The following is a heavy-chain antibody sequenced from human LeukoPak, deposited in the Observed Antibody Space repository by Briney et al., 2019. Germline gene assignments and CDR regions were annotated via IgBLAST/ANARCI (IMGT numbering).Heavy chain of an antibody. CDR1: GYRFTSYW. Sequence: GESLKISCQGSGYRFTSYWIGWVRQMPGKGLEWMGIIYPGDSDTRYSPSFQGQVTISADKSISTAYLQWSSLKASDTAMYYCARFFPLAMIVASDAFDIWGQGTMVTVSS. J-gene: IGHJ3*02. CDR2: IYPGDSDT. V-gene: IGHV5-51*01. CDR3: ARFFPLAMIVASDAFDI. D-gene: IGHD3-22*01.